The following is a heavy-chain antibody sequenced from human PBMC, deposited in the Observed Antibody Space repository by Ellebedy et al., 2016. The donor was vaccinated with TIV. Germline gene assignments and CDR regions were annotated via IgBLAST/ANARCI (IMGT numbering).Heavy chain of an antibody. CDR2: ICHSGTT. CDR3: ARGEGGVLLWFGEITFHT. Sequence: SETLSLTCTVSGVSISPYCWTWVRQPPGKGLEWIGYICHSGTTNYNPSLKSRLTLSRDTSKSEFSLRLTSATAADTAVYYCARGEGGVLLWFGEITFHTWGQGTLVTVSS. D-gene: IGHD3-10*01. V-gene: IGHV4-4*08. J-gene: IGHJ5*02. CDR1: GVSISPYC.